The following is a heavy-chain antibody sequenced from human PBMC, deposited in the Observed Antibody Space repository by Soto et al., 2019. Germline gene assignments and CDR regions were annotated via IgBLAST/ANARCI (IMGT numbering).Heavy chain of an antibody. D-gene: IGHD2-2*02. CDR3: AKVRHCSSTSCYSPGAGDYYYYYMDV. Sequence: HPGGSLRLSCAASGFTFSSYAMSWVRQAPGKGLEWVSAISGSGGSTYYADSVKGRFTISRDNSKNTLYLQMNSLRAEDTAVYYCAKVRHCSSTSCYSPGAGDYYYYYMDVWGKGTTVTVSS. CDR1: GFTFSSYA. V-gene: IGHV3-23*01. J-gene: IGHJ6*03. CDR2: ISGSGGST.